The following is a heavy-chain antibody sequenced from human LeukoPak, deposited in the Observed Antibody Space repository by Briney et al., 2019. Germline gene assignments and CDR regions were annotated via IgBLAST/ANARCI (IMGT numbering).Heavy chain of an antibody. CDR1: GGSFSGYY. V-gene: IGHV4-34*01. D-gene: IGHD3-3*01. Sequence: SETLSLTCAVYGGSFSGYYWSWLRQPPGKGLEWTGEINHSGSTNYNPSLKSRVTISVDTSKNQFSLKLSSVTAADTAVYYCARGRMYYDFWSGYFLWDYWGQGTLVTVSS. J-gene: IGHJ4*02. CDR3: ARGRMYYDFWSGYFLWDY. CDR2: INHSGST.